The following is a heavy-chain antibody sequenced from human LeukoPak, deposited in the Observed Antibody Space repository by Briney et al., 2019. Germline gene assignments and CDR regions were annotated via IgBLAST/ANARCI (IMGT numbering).Heavy chain of an antibody. V-gene: IGHV3-73*01. Sequence: GGSLRLSCAASGFTFSGSAMHWVRQASGKGLEWVGRIRSEANSYATAYAASVKGRFTISRDDSKNTAYLQMNSLKTEDTAMYYCTRHWGTGYYYYYMDVWGKGTTVTVSS. CDR2: IRSEANSYAT. CDR3: TRHWGTGYYYYYMDV. J-gene: IGHJ6*03. D-gene: IGHD7-27*01. CDR1: GFTFSGSA.